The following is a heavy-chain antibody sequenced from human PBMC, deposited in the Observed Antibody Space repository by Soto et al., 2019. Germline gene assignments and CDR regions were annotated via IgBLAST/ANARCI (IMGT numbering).Heavy chain of an antibody. CDR2: IIPIFGTA. J-gene: IGHJ6*02. D-gene: IGHD1-26*01. CDR3: ARVRKWELLGYYGMDV. V-gene: IGHV1-69*13. Sequence: AASVKVSCKASGGTFSSYAISWVRQAPGQGLEWMGGIIPIFGTANYAQKFQGRVTITADESTSTAYMELSSLRSEDTAVYYCARVRKWELLGYYGMDVWGQGTTVIVSS. CDR1: GGTFSSYA.